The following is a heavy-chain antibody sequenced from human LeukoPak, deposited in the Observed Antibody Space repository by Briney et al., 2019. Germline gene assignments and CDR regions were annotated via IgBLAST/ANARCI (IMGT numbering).Heavy chain of an antibody. CDR2: INPNSGGT. Sequence: ASVKVSCKASGYTFTGYYMHWVRQAPGQGLEWMGWINPNSGGTNYAQKFQGRVTITRNTSISTAYMELSSLRSEDTAVYYCARKPAGRWRYGLAFDIWGQGTMVTVSS. J-gene: IGHJ3*02. V-gene: IGHV1-2*02. CDR3: ARKPAGRWRYGLAFDI. CDR1: GYTFTGYY. D-gene: IGHD5-18*01.